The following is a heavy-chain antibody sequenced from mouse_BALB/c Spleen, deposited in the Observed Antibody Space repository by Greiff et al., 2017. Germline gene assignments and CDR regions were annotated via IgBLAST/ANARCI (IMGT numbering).Heavy chain of an antibody. CDR1: GYSFTGYT. CDR2: INPDNGGT. CDR3: ARSYRYDKGGHYYAMDY. J-gene: IGHJ4*01. D-gene: IGHD2-14*01. Sequence: EVQLQQSGPELVKPGASMKISCKASGYSFTGYTMNWVKQSHGKNLEWIGLINPDNGGTSYNQKFTGKATLTVDKSSSTAYMELLSLTSEDSAVYYCARSYRYDKGGHYYAMDYWGQGTSVTVSA. V-gene: IGHV1-18*01.